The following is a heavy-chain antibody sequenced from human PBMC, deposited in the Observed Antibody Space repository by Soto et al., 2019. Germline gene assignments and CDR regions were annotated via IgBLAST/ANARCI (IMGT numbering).Heavy chain of an antibody. CDR2: IYYSGST. Sequence: SDTLSLTCTVSGGSISSYYWSWIRQPPGKGLEWIGYIYYSGSTNYNPSLKSRVTISVDTSKNQFSLKLSSVTAADTAVYYCARRWGTYFDYWGQGTLDTVSS. J-gene: IGHJ4*02. CDR1: GGSISSYY. V-gene: IGHV4-59*01. CDR3: ARRWGTYFDY. D-gene: IGHD7-27*01.